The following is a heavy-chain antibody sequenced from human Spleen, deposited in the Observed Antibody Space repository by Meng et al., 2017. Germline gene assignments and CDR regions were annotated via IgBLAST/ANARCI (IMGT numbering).Heavy chain of an antibody. CDR3: ASSWEALSYFDY. Sequence: EVQLEESGGGLVEPGGSLRLSCAASGFTFSRYAMHCVRQTPGKGLEYVSGISSSGGSTYYADSVKGRFTISRDNSKNTLYLQMGSLRVEDMAVYYCASSWEALSYFDYWVQGTLVTVSS. D-gene: IGHD1-26*01. V-gene: IGHV3-64*07. CDR1: GFTFSRYA. CDR2: ISSSGGST. J-gene: IGHJ4*02.